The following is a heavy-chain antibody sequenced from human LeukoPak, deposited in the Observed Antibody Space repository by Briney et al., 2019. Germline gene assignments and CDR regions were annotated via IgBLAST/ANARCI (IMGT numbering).Heavy chain of an antibody. Sequence: GGSLRLSCAASGFTFSSYNMNWVRQAPGKGLEWVSSISSSSNYIYYADSVEGRFTISRDNAKNSLYLQMNSLRAEDTAVYYCARALYHDFWSGYYGYDYWGQGALVTASS. CDR1: GFTFSSYN. V-gene: IGHV3-21*03. CDR3: ARALYHDFWSGYYGYDY. D-gene: IGHD3-3*01. CDR2: ISSSSNYI. J-gene: IGHJ4*02.